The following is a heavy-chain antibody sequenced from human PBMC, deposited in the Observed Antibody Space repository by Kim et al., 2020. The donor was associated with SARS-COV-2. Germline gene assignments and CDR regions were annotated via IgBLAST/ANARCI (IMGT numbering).Heavy chain of an antibody. Sequence: SVKVSCKASGGTFSSYAISWVRQAPGQGLEWMGGIIPIFGTANYAQKFQGRVTITADESTSTAYMELSSLRSEDTAVYYCARGGKSIAARTRSYYYYGMDVWGQGTTVTVSS. V-gene: IGHV1-69*13. CDR2: IIPIFGTA. CDR1: GGTFSSYA. J-gene: IGHJ6*02. CDR3: ARGGKSIAARTRSYYYYGMDV. D-gene: IGHD6-6*01.